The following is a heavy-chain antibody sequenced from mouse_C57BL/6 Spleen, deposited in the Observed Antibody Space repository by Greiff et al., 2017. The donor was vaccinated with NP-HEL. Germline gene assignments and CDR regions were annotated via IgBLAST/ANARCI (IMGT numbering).Heavy chain of an antibody. Sequence: QVQLQQPGAELVKPGASVKLSCKASGYTFTSYWMHWVKQRPGRGLEWIGMIDPNSGGTNYNEKFKSKATLTVDKSSSTAYMQLSSLTSEDSAVYDCANCYCGSSPYWYFDVWGTAPTVTVSS. D-gene: IGHD1-1*01. CDR3: ANCYCGSSPYWYFDV. J-gene: IGHJ1*03. V-gene: IGHV1-72*01. CDR2: IDPNSGGT. CDR1: GYTFTSYW.